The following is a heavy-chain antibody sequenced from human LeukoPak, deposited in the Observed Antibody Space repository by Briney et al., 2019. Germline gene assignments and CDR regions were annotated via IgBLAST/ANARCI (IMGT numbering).Heavy chain of an antibody. CDR1: ELAFKNVW. CDR2: ISGSGGST. CDR3: AKEISIVVAFHPTPGGNWFDP. J-gene: IGHJ5*02. V-gene: IGHV3-23*01. Sequence: PGGSLRLSCGASELAFKNVWMSWARQAPGKGLEWVSAISGSGGSTYYADSVKGRFTISRDNSKNTLYLQMNSLRAEDTAVYYCAKEISIVVAFHPTPGGNWFDPWGQGTLVTVSS. D-gene: IGHD2-15*01.